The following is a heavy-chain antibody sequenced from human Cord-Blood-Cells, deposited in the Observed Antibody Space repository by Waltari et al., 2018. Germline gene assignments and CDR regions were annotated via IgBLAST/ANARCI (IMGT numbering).Heavy chain of an antibody. J-gene: IGHJ4*02. D-gene: IGHD6-13*01. CDR2: MNPNSGNT. CDR3: ARLLDPGGDSSSWYLFAY. V-gene: IGHV1-8*03. Sequence: QVQLVQSGAEVKKPGASVKVSCKASGYTFTSYDIHWVRQAPGHGLEWMGWMNPNSGNTGYAQKFQGRVTITRNTSISTAYMELSSLRSEDTAVYYCARLLDPGGDSSSWYLFAYWGQGTLVTVSS. CDR1: GYTFTSYD.